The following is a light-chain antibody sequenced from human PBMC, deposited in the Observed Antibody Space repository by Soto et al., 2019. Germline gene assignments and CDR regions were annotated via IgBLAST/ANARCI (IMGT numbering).Light chain of an antibody. J-gene: IGLJ1*01. V-gene: IGLV2-14*01. Sequence: QSALTQPASVSGSPGQSITISCTGTSSDVGGYNYVSWYQQHPGKAPKLMIYEVSNRPSGVSNRFSGSKSVNTASLTISGIQAEDEADYYCSSYTRSSNYVLGTGTTSPS. CDR2: EVS. CDR3: SSYTRSSNYV. CDR1: SSDVGGYNY.